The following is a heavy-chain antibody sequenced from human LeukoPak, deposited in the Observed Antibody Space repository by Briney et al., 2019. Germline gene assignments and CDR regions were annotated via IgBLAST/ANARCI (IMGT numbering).Heavy chain of an antibody. Sequence: PGGSLRLSCAASGFPFSPYWMQWVRQGPGKGLVWVSRINNDGRSTIYADSVKGRFTISRDNAKNTLYLQMDSLRAEDTAVYYCARGGGNHAFDVWGQGTMVTVSS. D-gene: IGHD4-23*01. CDR2: INNDGRST. J-gene: IGHJ3*01. CDR3: ARGGGNHAFDV. CDR1: GFPFSPYW. V-gene: IGHV3-74*01.